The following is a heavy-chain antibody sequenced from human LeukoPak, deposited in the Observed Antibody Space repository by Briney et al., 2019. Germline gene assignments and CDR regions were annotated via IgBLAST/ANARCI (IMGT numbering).Heavy chain of an antibody. CDR1: GFTFSSYA. J-gene: IGHJ1*01. Sequence: GGSLRLSCAASGFTFSSYAMHWVRQAPGKGLEWVAVISYDGSNKYYADSVKGRFTISRDNSKNTLYLQMNSLRAEDTAVYYCAREYFATYYYDSSGYKGEYFQHWGQGTLVTVSS. CDR2: ISYDGSNK. CDR3: AREYFATYYYDSSGYKGEYFQH. V-gene: IGHV3-30-3*01. D-gene: IGHD3-22*01.